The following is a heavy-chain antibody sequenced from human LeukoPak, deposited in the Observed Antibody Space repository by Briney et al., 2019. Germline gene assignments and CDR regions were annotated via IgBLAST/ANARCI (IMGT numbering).Heavy chain of an antibody. Sequence: GGSLRLSCAASGLTFSSYGMHWVRQAPGKGLEWVAVISYDGSNKYYADSVKGRFTISRDNSKNTLYLQMNSLRAEDTAVYYCARQWNYYHSSREGFFDYWGRGTLVTVSS. CDR2: ISYDGSNK. V-gene: IGHV3-30*03. CDR1: GLTFSSYG. D-gene: IGHD3-22*01. CDR3: ARQWNYYHSSREGFFDY. J-gene: IGHJ4*02.